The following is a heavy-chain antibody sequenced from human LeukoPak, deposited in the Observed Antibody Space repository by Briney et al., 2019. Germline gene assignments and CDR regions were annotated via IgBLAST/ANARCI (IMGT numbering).Heavy chain of an antibody. CDR1: GLTVSSNY. J-gene: IGHJ6*03. Sequence: GGSLRLSCAASGLTVSSNYMSWVRQAPGKGLEWVSVIYSGGSTYYTDSVKGRFTISRDNSQNTLYLQMNSLRAEDTAVYYCASSLYGDYYYYMDIWGKGTTVTVSS. CDR2: IYSGGST. D-gene: IGHD3-16*01. V-gene: IGHV3-66*02. CDR3: ASSLYGDYYYYMDI.